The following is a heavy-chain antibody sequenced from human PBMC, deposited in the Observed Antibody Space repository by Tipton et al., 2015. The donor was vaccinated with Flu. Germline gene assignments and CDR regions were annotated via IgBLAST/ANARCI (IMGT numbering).Heavy chain of an antibody. J-gene: IGHJ6*02. CDR2: IYYSGST. D-gene: IGHD2-21*01. Sequence: TLSLTCTVSGGSISSYYWSWIRQPPGKGLEWIGYIYYSGSTNYNPSPKSRVTISVDTSKNQFSLKLSSVTAADTAVYYCARDQVSPHLTYGMDVWGQGTTVTVSS. V-gene: IGHV4-59*01. CDR1: GGSISSYY. CDR3: ARDQVSPHLTYGMDV.